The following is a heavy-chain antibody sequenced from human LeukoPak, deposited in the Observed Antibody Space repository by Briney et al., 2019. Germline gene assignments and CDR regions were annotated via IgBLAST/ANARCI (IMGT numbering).Heavy chain of an antibody. Sequence: GGSLRLSWAASGXTFSSYAMSWVRQAPGKGLEWVSAISGSGGSTYYADCVKGRFTISRDNSKNTLYLQMNSLSAEDTAVYYCAKDRGVGYYDAFDIWGQGTMVTVSS. J-gene: IGHJ3*02. CDR2: ISGSGGST. D-gene: IGHD3-10*01. V-gene: IGHV3-23*01. CDR1: GXTFSSYA. CDR3: AKDRGVGYYDAFDI.